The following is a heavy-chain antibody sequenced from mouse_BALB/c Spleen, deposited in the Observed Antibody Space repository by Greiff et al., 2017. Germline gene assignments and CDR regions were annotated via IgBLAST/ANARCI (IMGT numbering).Heavy chain of an antibody. CDR2: IYPGDGST. CDR3: AREELYYDYEEYYYAMDY. CDR1: GYTFTSYY. J-gene: IGHJ4*01. D-gene: IGHD2-4*01. Sequence: VKLMESGPELVKPGASVKMSCKASGYTFTSYYIHWVKQRPGQGLEWIGWIYPGDGSTKYNEKFKGKTTLTADKSSSTAYMLLSSLTSEDSAIYFCAREELYYDYEEYYYAMDYWGQGTSVTVSS. V-gene: IGHV1S56*01.